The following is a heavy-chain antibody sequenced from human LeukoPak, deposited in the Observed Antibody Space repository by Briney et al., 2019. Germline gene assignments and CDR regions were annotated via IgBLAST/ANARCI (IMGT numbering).Heavy chain of an antibody. CDR2: INHSGST. V-gene: IGHV4-34*01. J-gene: IGHJ4*02. CDR1: GGSISSYY. D-gene: IGHD3-16*01. Sequence: PSETLSLTCTVSGGSISSYYWSWIRQPPGKGLEWIGEINHSGSTNYNPSLKSRVTISVDTSKNQFSLKLSSVTAADTAVYYCAKLGDGWGQGTLVTVSS. CDR3: AKLGDG.